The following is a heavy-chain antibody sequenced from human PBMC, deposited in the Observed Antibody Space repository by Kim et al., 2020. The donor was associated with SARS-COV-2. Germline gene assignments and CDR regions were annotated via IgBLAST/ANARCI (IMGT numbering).Heavy chain of an antibody. CDR2: INHSGST. J-gene: IGHJ5*02. D-gene: IGHD5-18*01. V-gene: IGHV4-34*01. Sequence: SETLSLTCAVYGGSFSGYYWSWIRQPPGKGLEWIGEINHSGSTNYNPSLKSRVTISVDTSKNQFSLKLSSVTAADTAVYYCASSPSDTAMVYGVFDPWGQGTLVTVSS. CDR3: ASSPSDTAMVYGVFDP. CDR1: GGSFSGYY.